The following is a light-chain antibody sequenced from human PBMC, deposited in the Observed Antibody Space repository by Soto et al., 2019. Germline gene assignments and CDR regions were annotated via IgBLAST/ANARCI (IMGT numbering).Light chain of an antibody. Sequence: QLVLTQPASVSGSPGQSITISCTGTSSDVGGYNYVSWYQQHPGKAPKLMIYEVSNRPSGVSNRFSGSKSGNTASLTISGLQAEDEADYYCSSYTSSSTPSWVFGGGTKLTVL. J-gene: IGLJ3*02. CDR2: EVS. V-gene: IGLV2-14*01. CDR1: SSDVGGYNY. CDR3: SSYTSSSTPSWV.